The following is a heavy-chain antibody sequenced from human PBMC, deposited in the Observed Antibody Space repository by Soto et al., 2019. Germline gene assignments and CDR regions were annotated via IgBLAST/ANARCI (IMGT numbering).Heavy chain of an antibody. CDR3: ARQAARNYIDS. CDR2: IDSRGRTL. V-gene: IGHV3-11*01. Sequence: GGSLRLSCAASGFTFSDYSLSWIRQAPGKGLEWLAFIDSRGRTLSYADSVKGRFTICRDNAKNSLYLQMHSLRADDTAVYYCARQAARNYIDSWGQGDVVTVSS. CDR1: GFTFSDYS. D-gene: IGHD6-6*01. J-gene: IGHJ4*02.